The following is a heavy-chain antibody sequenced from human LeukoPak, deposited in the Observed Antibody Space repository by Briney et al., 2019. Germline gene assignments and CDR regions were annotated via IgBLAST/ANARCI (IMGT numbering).Heavy chain of an antibody. V-gene: IGHV3-48*01. CDR1: GFRFRRYN. CDR2: ISSSGSII. D-gene: IGHD6-25*01. CDR3: ARDFEAAGFDY. Sequence: GSLRLSCTGSGFRFRRYNMEWVRQAPGEGLGWVSYISSSGSIIDYADSVKDRFTISRDNAKNSLYLRMNSLRAEDTAVYYCARDFEAAGFDYWGQGTLVTVSS. J-gene: IGHJ4*02.